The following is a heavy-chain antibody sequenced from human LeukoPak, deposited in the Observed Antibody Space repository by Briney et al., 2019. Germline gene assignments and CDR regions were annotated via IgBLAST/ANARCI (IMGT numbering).Heavy chain of an antibody. CDR1: GFTFSSYA. V-gene: IGHV3-30-3*01. J-gene: IGHJ5*02. Sequence: PGGSLRLSCAASGFTFSSYAMHWVRQAPGKGLEGVAVISYDGSNKYYADSVKGRFTISRDNSKNTLYLQMNSLRAEDTAVYYCARDRGRDFDWLPYNWFDPWGQGTLVTVSS. D-gene: IGHD3-9*01. CDR2: ISYDGSNK. CDR3: ARDRGRDFDWLPYNWFDP.